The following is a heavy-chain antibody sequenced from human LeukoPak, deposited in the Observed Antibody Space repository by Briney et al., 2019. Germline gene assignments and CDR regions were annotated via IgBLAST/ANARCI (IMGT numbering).Heavy chain of an antibody. V-gene: IGHV1-2*02. Sequence: SVKVSCKASGYTFTGYYMHWVRQAPGQGLEWMGWINPNSGGTNYAQKFQGRVTMTRDTSTSTAYMELSRLRSDDTAVYYCARGGYSNYDGDNAFDIWGQGTMVTVSS. J-gene: IGHJ3*02. CDR2: INPNSGGT. D-gene: IGHD4-11*01. CDR1: GYTFTGYY. CDR3: ARGGYSNYDGDNAFDI.